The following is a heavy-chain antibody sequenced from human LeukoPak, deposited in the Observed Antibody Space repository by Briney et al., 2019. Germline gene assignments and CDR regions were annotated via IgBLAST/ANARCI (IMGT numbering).Heavy chain of an antibody. J-gene: IGHJ4*02. D-gene: IGHD1-26*01. Sequence: RGSLRLSCAASGFTFSTYSMNWVRQAPGKGLEWVSFITSSGNSMSYADSVKGRFTISRDNAKNSLYLQMNSLRAEDTAVYYCARDIGGSYTAIDYWGQETLVTVSS. CDR1: GFTFSTYS. CDR2: ITSSGNSM. V-gene: IGHV3-48*04. CDR3: ARDIGGSYTAIDY.